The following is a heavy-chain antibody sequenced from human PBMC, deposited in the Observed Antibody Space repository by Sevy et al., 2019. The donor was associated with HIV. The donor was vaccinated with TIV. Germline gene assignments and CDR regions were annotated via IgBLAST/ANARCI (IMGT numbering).Heavy chain of an antibody. CDR3: AKYGPTGGAFDI. V-gene: IGHV1-69*06. CDR1: GGTFSSYA. CDR2: IIPNFGTA. D-gene: IGHD4-17*01. Sequence: ASVKVSCKASGGTFSSYAISWVRQAPGQGLEWMGGIIPNFGTANYAQKFQGRVTITADKSTSTAYMELSSLRSEDTAVYYCAKYGPTGGAFDIWGQGTMVTVSS. J-gene: IGHJ3*02.